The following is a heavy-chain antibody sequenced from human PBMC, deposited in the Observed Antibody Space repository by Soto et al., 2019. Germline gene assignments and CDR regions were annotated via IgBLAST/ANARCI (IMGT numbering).Heavy chain of an antibody. CDR2: ISAYNGNT. V-gene: IGHV1-18*04. Sequence: RASVKVSCKASGCTFTSYGISWVRQAPGQGLEWMGWISAYNGNTNYAQRLQGRVTMTTDTSTSTAYMELRSLRSDDTAVYYCAREKATTMFYYYYYGMDVWGQGTTVTVSS. CDR3: AREKATTMFYYYYYGMDV. J-gene: IGHJ6*02. D-gene: IGHD4-17*01. CDR1: GCTFTSYG.